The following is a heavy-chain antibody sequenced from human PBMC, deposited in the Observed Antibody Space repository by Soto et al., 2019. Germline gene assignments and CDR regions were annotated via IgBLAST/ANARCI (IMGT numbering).Heavy chain of an antibody. CDR2: ISDSGATT. J-gene: IGHJ4*02. CDR1: GFPFGENA. D-gene: IGHD6-19*01. Sequence: VGSLRLSCAASGFPFGENAMSWVRQAPGKGLEWVSGISDSGATTYYADSVRGRLTISRDNSKNTLYLQMKSLRAEDSASYYCAKEDTSSGSLDYWGQGALVTVSS. CDR3: AKEDTSSGSLDY. V-gene: IGHV3-23*01.